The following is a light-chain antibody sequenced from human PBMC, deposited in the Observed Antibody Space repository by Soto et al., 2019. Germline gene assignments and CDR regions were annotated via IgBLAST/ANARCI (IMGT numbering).Light chain of an antibody. CDR3: FSYTSSGTYV. CDR1: SSDVGKYDY. V-gene: IGLV2-8*01. CDR2: EVS. J-gene: IGLJ1*01. Sequence: QSVLTQPPSASGSPGQSVTISCTGTSSDVGKYDYVSWFQHHPGKAPKLIIYEVSKRPSGVPDRFSGSKSGSTASLTVSGLQAEDETDYYCFSYTSSGTYVFGTGTKVTVL.